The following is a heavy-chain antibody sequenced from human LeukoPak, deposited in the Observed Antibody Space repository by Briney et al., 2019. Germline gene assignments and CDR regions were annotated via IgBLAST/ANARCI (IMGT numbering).Heavy chain of an antibody. CDR1: GGSFSGYY. Sequence: PSETLSLTCAVYGGSFSGYYWGWIRQPPGKGLEWIGSIYYSGSTYYNPSLKSRVTISVDTSKNQFSLKLSSVTAADTAVYYCAGFSPYYYDSSGYRKDDYWGQGTLVTVSS. J-gene: IGHJ4*02. CDR3: AGFSPYYYDSSGYRKDDY. CDR2: IYYSGST. D-gene: IGHD3-22*01. V-gene: IGHV4-39*01.